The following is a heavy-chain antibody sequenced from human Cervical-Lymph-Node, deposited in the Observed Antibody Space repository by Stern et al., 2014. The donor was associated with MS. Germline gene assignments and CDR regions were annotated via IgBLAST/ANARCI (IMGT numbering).Heavy chain of an antibody. Sequence: QVQLQESGPGLVKPSQTLSLTCTVSGASISTVGYYWSWIRHHPGKGLEWIAYISYIGSTYYNPTVKSLVSISADTYKNQFSMNLTSVTAADTALYYCARSDRLWGSFDYWGQGTLVAVSS. CDR3: ARSDRLWGSFDY. D-gene: IGHD3-16*01. CDR1: GASISTVGYY. V-gene: IGHV4-31*01. CDR2: ISYIGST. J-gene: IGHJ4*02.